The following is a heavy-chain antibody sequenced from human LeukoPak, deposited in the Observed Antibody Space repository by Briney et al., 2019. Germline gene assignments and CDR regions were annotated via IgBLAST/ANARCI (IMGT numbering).Heavy chain of an antibody. CDR2: IIHSGST. V-gene: IGHV4-34*12. D-gene: IGHD2-8*01. Sequence: PSETLSLTWAVYGGSFSGYYWSWIRQLPGKVLEWIGEIIHSGSTNYNPSLKIRFTISVDTSKNQFSLKLSCVASADTAVYYCSRAVWLYSFTYWGQGTLVTVSS. CDR1: GGSFSGYY. J-gene: IGHJ4*02. CDR3: SRAVWLYSFTY.